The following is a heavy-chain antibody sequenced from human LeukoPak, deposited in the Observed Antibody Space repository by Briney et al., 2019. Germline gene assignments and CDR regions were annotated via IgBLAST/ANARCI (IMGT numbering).Heavy chain of an antibody. CDR2: ISGSGGGT. CDR1: GFTFSSIA. D-gene: IGHD4-23*01. CDR3: AKRSDYGGNSNYFDY. J-gene: IGHJ4*02. V-gene: IGHV3-23*01. Sequence: GGSLRLSCAASGFTFSSIAMSWVRQAPDKGLEWVSTISGSGGGTYYADSVKGRFTISRDDSKNTLYLQMNSLRADDTAVYYCAKRSDYGGNSNYFDYWGQGTLVTVSS.